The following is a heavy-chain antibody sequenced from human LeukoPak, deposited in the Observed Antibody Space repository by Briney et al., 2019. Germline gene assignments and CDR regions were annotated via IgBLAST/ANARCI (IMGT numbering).Heavy chain of an antibody. CDR2: INHGGST. V-gene: IGHV4-34*01. J-gene: IGHJ6*02. CDR1: GGSFSGYY. CDR3: ARGSSTYYEPYYYGMDV. D-gene: IGHD3-22*01. Sequence: PSETLSLTCAVYGGSFSGYYWTCIRQPPGKGLEWIGEINHGGSTNYNPSLKSRVTISLDTSKKQFSLKLSSVTAADTAVYYCARGSSTYYEPYYYGMDVWGLGTTVTVSS.